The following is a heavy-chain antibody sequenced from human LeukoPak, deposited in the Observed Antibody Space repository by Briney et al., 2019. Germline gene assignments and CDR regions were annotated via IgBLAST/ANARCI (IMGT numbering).Heavy chain of an antibody. CDR1: GFTFSSYS. V-gene: IGHV3-21*01. CDR2: ITSSSSYI. J-gene: IGHJ4*02. CDR3: ARDGYGDHHLEY. Sequence: PGGSLRLSCAASGFTFSSYSMNWVRQAPGKGLEWVSSITSSSSYIYYADSVKGRFTISRDNAKNSLFLQMNSLRAEDTAVHYCARDGYGDHHLEYWGQGTLVTVSS. D-gene: IGHD4-17*01.